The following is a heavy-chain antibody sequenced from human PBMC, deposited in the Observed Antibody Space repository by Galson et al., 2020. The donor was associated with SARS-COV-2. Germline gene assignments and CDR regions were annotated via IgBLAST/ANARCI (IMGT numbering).Heavy chain of an antibody. CDR2: IWYDGSNK. Sequence: GESLKISCAASGFTFSSYGMHWVRQAPGKGLEWVAVIWYDGSNKYYADSVKGRFTISRDNSKNTLYLQMNSLRAEDTAVYYCARGIGDCSGGGCSGVYYYCYYGMDVWGQGTTVTVSS. D-gene: IGHD2-15*01. CDR1: GFTFSSYG. V-gene: IGHV3-33*01. CDR3: ARGIGDCSGGGCSGVYYYCYYGMDV. J-gene: IGHJ6*02.